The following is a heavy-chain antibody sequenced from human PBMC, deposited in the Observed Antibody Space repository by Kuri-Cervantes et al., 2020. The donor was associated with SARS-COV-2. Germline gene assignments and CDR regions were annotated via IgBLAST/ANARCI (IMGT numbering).Heavy chain of an antibody. CDR2: IYYSGST. CDR3: ARQGSYYYDSSGYFFFDY. D-gene: IGHD3-22*01. Sequence: SETLSLTCTVSGGSISSYYWSWIRQPPGKGLEWIGYIYYSGSTNYNPSLKSRVTISVDTSKNRFSLKLSSVTAADTAVYYCARQGSYYYDSSGYFFFDYWGQGTLVTVSS. CDR1: GGSISSYY. V-gene: IGHV4-59*08. J-gene: IGHJ4*02.